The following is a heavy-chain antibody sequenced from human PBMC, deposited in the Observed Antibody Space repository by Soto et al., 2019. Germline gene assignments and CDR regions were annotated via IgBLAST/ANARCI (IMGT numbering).Heavy chain of an antibody. Sequence: QVQLVQSGADVKKPGSSVKVSCKASGGTFSSYAISWVRQAPGQGLEWMGGIIPIFGTTNYARRFQGRVTITADKSTSTAYRELRSLRSEDTAVYYCARGTRSGSYYYYGLDVWGQGTTVTVSS. CDR2: IIPIFGTT. J-gene: IGHJ6*02. D-gene: IGHD1-26*01. CDR1: GGTFSSYA. CDR3: ARGTRSGSYYYYGLDV. V-gene: IGHV1-69*06.